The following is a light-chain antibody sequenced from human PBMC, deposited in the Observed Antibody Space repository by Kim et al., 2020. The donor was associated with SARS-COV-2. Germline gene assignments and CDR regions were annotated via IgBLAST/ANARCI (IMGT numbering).Light chain of an antibody. V-gene: IGKV1-39*01. CDR3: QQTYSNPCT. J-gene: IGKJ2*02. CDR2: TVS. CDR1: IGYY. Sequence: IGYYLHWYQQKPGKAPNLLLYTVSNLQDGVPSRFSGSGYGTDFTLSISSLQPEDIATYYCQQTYSNPCTFGQGTKLQI.